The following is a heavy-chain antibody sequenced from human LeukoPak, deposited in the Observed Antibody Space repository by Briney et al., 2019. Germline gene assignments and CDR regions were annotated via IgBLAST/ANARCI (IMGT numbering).Heavy chain of an antibody. CDR3: AKEVTYYDFWSGYSNHFDY. Sequence: ETLSLTCTVSGGSISSYYWSWVRQAPGKGLEWVSAISGSGGSTYYADSVKGRFTISRDNSKNTLYLQMNSLRAEDTAVYYCAKEVTYYDFWSGYSNHFDYWGQGTLVTVSS. D-gene: IGHD3-3*01. CDR2: ISGSGGST. J-gene: IGHJ4*02. CDR1: GGSISSYY. V-gene: IGHV3-23*01.